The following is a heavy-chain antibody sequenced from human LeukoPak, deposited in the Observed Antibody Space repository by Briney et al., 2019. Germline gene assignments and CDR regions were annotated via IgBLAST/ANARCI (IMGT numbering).Heavy chain of an antibody. J-gene: IGHJ4*02. Sequence: SETLSLTCTVSGGSISSSSYYWGWIRQPPGKGLEWIGSIYYSGSTYYNPSLKSRVTISVDKSKNQFSLKLSSVTAADTAVYYCARIPSYSSGWSEYYFDYWGQGTLVTVSS. CDR2: IYYSGST. V-gene: IGHV4-39*07. CDR3: ARIPSYSSGWSEYYFDY. CDR1: GGSISSSSYY. D-gene: IGHD6-19*01.